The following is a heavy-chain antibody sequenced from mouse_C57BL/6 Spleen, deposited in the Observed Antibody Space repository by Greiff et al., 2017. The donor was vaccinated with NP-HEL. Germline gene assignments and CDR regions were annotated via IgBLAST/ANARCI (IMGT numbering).Heavy chain of an antibody. J-gene: IGHJ2*01. V-gene: IGHV1-20*01. D-gene: IGHD4-1*01. CDR2: INPYNGDT. CDR3: ATGDFDY. CDR1: GYSFTGYF. Sequence: EVKLMESGPELVKPGDSVKISCKASGYSFTGYFMNWVMQSHGKSLEWIGRINPYNGDTFYNQKFKGKATLTVDESSSTAHMELRSLTSEDSAVYYCATGDFDYWGQGTTLTVSS.